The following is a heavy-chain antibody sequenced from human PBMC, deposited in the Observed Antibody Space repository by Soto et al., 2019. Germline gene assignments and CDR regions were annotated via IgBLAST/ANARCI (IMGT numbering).Heavy chain of an antibody. J-gene: IGHJ6*02. Sequence: QAQLVQSGAEVKKPGASVKVSCKASGYDFNSYGITWVRQAHGQGLEWLGWISPYSDDTKYPQKFQGRVTVTMDRSSRTVYMDLRSLRSNDTAVYYCARGGYYDSSGSRNYHYYGMNVWGQGTTVTVSS. V-gene: IGHV1-18*01. CDR1: GYDFNSYG. CDR2: ISPYSDDT. D-gene: IGHD3-22*01. CDR3: ARGGYYDSSGSRNYHYYGMNV.